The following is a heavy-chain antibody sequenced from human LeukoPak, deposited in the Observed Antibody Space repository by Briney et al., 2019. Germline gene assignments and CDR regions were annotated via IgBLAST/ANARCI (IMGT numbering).Heavy chain of an antibody. CDR1: GGSISSYY. CDR2: IYTSGST. D-gene: IGHD6-25*01. J-gene: IGHJ5*02. CDR3: ARFIAAAKYNWFDP. Sequence: SETLSLTCTVSGGSISSYYWSWVRQPAGKGLEWIGRIYTSGSTNYNTSLMSRVSMSVDTSKNQFSLKLSSVTAAATAVYYCARFIAAAKYNWFDPWGQGTLVTVSS. V-gene: IGHV4-4*07.